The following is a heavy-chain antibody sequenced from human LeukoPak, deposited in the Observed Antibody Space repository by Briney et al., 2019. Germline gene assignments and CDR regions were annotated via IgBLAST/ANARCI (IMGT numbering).Heavy chain of an antibody. CDR1: GFTFSSYW. J-gene: IGHJ1*01. V-gene: IGHV3-74*01. D-gene: IGHD3-22*01. CDR3: ARAPSEIGGYYPEYFRH. CDR2: FKSDGST. Sequence: TGGSLRLSCAASGFTFSSYWMHWVRQAPGKGLVWVSRFKSDGSTRYADSVKGRFTISRDNAKNTVSLQMTSLRAEDTGVYYCARAPSEIGGYYPEYFRHWGQGTLVIVSS.